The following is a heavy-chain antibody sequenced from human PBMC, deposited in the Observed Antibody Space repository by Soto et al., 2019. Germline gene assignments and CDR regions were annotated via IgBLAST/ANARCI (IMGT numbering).Heavy chain of an antibody. D-gene: IGHD5-12*01. CDR3: TRDLNTGYVGDY. V-gene: IGHV3-33*01. CDR2: IWFDGSKQ. CDR1: GVTFSASG. Sequence: QVQLVESGGGVVQPGTSLRLSCVASGVTFSASGMHWVRQTPGKGLEWVAIIWFDGSKQYYADSVKGRFTVSIDNPGSTLFLQMNDLRTEDTAMYYCTRDLNTGYVGDYWGQGALVVVSS. J-gene: IGHJ4*02.